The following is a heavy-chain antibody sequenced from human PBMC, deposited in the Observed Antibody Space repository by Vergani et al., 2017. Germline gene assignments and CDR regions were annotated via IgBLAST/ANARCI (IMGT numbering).Heavy chain of an antibody. D-gene: IGHD5-18*01. V-gene: IGHV4-31*03. Sequence: QVQLQESGPGLVKPSQTLSLTCTVSGGSISSGGDYWSWIRQHPGKGLEWSGYIYYSGSTYYNTSLKSRVTISVDTSKNQFSRKLSSVTAADTAVYYCARAPVDTAMARAGHFDYWGQGTLVTVAS. J-gene: IGHJ4*02. CDR2: IYYSGST. CDR1: GGSISSGGDY. CDR3: ARAPVDTAMARAGHFDY.